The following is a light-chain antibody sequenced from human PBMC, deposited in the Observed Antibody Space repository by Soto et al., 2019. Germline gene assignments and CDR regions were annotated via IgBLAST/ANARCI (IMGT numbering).Light chain of an antibody. J-gene: IGKJ5*01. CDR1: QTISSW. CDR3: QQSYGTPIT. Sequence: DIQMTQSPSTLSGSVGDRVTITCRASQTISSWLAWYQQKPGKAPNLLIYVASSLQSEVPSRFSGSGSGTDFTLTITSLQPEDFATYYCQQSYGTPITFGQGTRLE. V-gene: IGKV1-39*01. CDR2: VAS.